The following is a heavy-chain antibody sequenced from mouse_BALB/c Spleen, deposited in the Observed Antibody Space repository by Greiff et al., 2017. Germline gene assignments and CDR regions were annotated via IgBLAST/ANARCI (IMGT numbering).Heavy chain of an antibody. CDR2: ISSGGST. Sequence: EVQRVESGGGLVKPGGSLKLSCAASGFTFSSYAMSWVRQTPEKRLEWVASISSGGSTYYPDSVKGRFTISRDNARNILYLQMSSLRSEDTAMYSCARGREITAWYFDVWGAGTTVTVSS. CDR3: ARGREITAWYFDV. D-gene: IGHD1-2*01. CDR1: GFTFSSYA. J-gene: IGHJ1*01. V-gene: IGHV5-6-5*01.